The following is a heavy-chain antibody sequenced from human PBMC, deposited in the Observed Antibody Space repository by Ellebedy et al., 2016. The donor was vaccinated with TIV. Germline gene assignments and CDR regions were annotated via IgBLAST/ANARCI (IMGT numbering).Heavy chain of an antibody. D-gene: IGHD4-23*01. CDR1: GFTVTTNY. J-gene: IGHJ4*02. Sequence: GESLKISCAASGFTVTTNYMNWVRQAPGKGLEWVSVIFSAADGGETHYADSVKGRFTISRDSSTNTMYLQMNSLRAEDTAVYYCASDAAGNGGKLDYWGQGALVTVSS. CDR2: IFSAADGGET. V-gene: IGHV3-53*01. CDR3: ASDAAGNGGKLDY.